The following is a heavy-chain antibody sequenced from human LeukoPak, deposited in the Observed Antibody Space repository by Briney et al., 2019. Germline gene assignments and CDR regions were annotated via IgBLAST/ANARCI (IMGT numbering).Heavy chain of an antibody. Sequence: SETLSLTCTVSGGSISSYYWSWIRQPPGKGLEWIGYIYYSGSTNYNPSLKSRVTISVDTSKNQFSLKLSSVTAADTAVYYCARESDVDTAMADDAFDIWGQGTMVTVSS. J-gene: IGHJ3*02. CDR1: GGSISSYY. CDR3: ARESDVDTAMADDAFDI. D-gene: IGHD5-18*01. V-gene: IGHV4-59*12. CDR2: IYYSGST.